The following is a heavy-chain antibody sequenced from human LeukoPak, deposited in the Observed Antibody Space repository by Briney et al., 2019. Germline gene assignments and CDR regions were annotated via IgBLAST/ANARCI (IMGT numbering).Heavy chain of an antibody. Sequence: GGSLRLSCVASGFTFSTYGMSWVRQAPGKGLEWVSVITGSGGRTYYADSVKGRFTISRDNAKNSLYLQMNSLRAEDTAVYYCARAQTYYYDSSGYYLDYWGQGTLVTVSS. D-gene: IGHD3-22*01. CDR1: GFTFSTYG. J-gene: IGHJ4*02. V-gene: IGHV3-23*01. CDR3: ARAQTYYYDSSGYYLDY. CDR2: ITGSGGRT.